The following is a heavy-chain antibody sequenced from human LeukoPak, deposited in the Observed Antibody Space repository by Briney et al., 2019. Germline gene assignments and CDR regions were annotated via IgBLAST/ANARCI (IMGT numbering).Heavy chain of an antibody. J-gene: IGHJ6*02. CDR1: GGTFSSYA. V-gene: IGHV1-69*04. CDR3: ARTGYSSSWYLYYYYGMDV. D-gene: IGHD6-13*01. Sequence: SVKVSCKASGGTFSSYAISWVRQAPGQGLEWIGRIIPILGIANYAQKFQGRVTITADKSTSTAYMELSSLRSEDTAVYYCARTGYSSSWYLYYYYGMDVWGQGTTVTVSS. CDR2: IIPILGIA.